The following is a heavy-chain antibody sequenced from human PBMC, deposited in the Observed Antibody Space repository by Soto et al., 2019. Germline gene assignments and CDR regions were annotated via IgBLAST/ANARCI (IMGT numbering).Heavy chain of an antibody. D-gene: IGHD3-16*01. CDR3: ARDPWAADY. V-gene: IGHV3-66*01. CDR1: GFTVSTKY. Sequence: PWGSLRLSFAASGFTVSTKYMSWVRQAPGKGLEWVSVIYSGGSTFYADSVRGRFTISRDNSKNTVNLQMKSLRAEDTAVYYCARDPWAADYWGQGTLVTVSS. J-gene: IGHJ4*02. CDR2: IYSGGST.